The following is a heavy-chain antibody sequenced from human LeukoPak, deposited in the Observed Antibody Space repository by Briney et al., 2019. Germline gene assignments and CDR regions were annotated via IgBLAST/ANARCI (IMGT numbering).Heavy chain of an antibody. CDR3: ASSTSAFYYAS. CDR2: IRRDGRDE. V-gene: IGHV3-30*02. J-gene: IGHJ4*02. CDR1: GFTFSSYG. Sequence: GGSLRLSCAASGFTFSSYGMHWVRQAPGKGLEWVAFIRRDGRDEDYAASVKGRFTISRDNAKNSLSLQMNSLEAEDTAVYYCASSTSAFYYASWGLGTLVTVSS. D-gene: IGHD3-10*01.